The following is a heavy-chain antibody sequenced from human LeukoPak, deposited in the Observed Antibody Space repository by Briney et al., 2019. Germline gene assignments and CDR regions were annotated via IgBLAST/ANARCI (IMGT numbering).Heavy chain of an antibody. Sequence: ESGPTLVNPTQTLTLTCTFSGFSLSTSGVGVGWIRQPPGKALEWLALIYWDDDKRYSPSLKSRLTITKDTSKNQVVLTMTNMDPVDTATYYCAHSIEVAAAFAEGNWFDPWGQGTLVTVSS. CDR1: GFSLSTSGVG. CDR3: AHSIEVAAAFAEGNWFDP. CDR2: IYWDDDK. J-gene: IGHJ5*02. V-gene: IGHV2-5*02. D-gene: IGHD6-13*01.